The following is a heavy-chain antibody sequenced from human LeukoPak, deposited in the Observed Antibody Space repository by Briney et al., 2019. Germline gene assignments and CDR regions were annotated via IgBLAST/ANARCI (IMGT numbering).Heavy chain of an antibody. V-gene: IGHV3-11*05. CDR3: ARDSDWTHPDY. CDR1: GFTFSDYY. J-gene: IGHJ4*02. D-gene: IGHD1-1*01. CDR2: ISSSSSYT. Sequence: NPGGSLRLSCAASGFTFSDYYMSWIRQAPGKGLEWVSYISSSSSYTNYADSVKGRFTISRDNAKNSLYLQMNSLRSDDTAVYYCARDSDWTHPDYWGQGTLVTVSS.